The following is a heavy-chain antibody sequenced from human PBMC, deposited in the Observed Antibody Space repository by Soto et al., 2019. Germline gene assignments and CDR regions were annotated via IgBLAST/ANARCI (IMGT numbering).Heavy chain of an antibody. CDR1: GFTFDDYA. J-gene: IGHJ4*02. V-gene: IGHV3-9*01. Sequence: EVQLVESGGGLVQPGRSLRLSCAASGFTFDDYAMHWVRQAPGKGLEWVSGITWNSGSIGYADSVKGRFIISRDNAKSSLYLQLNSLRAVDTALYYCTKERTGEIYWGQGTLVTVSS. CDR2: ITWNSGSI. CDR3: TKERTGEIY. D-gene: IGHD7-27*01.